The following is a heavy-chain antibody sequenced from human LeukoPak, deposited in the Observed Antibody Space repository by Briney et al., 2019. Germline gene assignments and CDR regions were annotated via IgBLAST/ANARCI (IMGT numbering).Heavy chain of an antibody. Sequence: GGSLRLSCAASGFTVTTNYMTWVRQAPGKGLEWVSIIYSGGYTDYADSVKGRFTISRDNSKNTLDLQMNSLRAEDTAVYYCAREFYDSSGYNYLDSWGQGTLVTVSS. CDR1: GFTVTTNY. CDR2: IYSGGYT. CDR3: AREFYDSSGYNYLDS. D-gene: IGHD3-22*01. J-gene: IGHJ4*02. V-gene: IGHV3-66*01.